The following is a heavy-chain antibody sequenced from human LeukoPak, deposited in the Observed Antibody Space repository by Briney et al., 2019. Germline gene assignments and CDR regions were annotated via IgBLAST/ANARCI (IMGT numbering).Heavy chain of an antibody. CDR3: GRVGELGY. V-gene: IGHV3-74*01. CDR2: INTDGGSA. CDR1: GFTFSSYW. D-gene: IGHD1-26*01. Sequence: GGSLRLSCAASGFTFSSYWMHWVRQAPGKGLVWVSDINTDGGSARYADSVKGRFTISRDNAKNTLHLQMNSLRAEDTAVYYCGRVGELGYWGQGTLVTVSS. J-gene: IGHJ4*02.